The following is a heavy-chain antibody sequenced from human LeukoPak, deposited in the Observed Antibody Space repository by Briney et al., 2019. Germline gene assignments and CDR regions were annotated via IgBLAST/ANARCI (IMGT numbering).Heavy chain of an antibody. CDR2: INPGKGNT. D-gene: IGHD6-19*01. V-gene: IGHV1-3*01. CDR1: GYTFTNYA. CDR3: ANWAGTPAGYFSGPLDY. Sequence: ASVKVSCKGSGYTFTNYAVHWVRQAPGQRLEWMGWINPGKGNTKYSQKFQGRVTITRDTSASTAYMELSSLTPEDTAVYYCANWAGTPAGYFSGPLDYWGQGTLVTVSS. J-gene: IGHJ4*02.